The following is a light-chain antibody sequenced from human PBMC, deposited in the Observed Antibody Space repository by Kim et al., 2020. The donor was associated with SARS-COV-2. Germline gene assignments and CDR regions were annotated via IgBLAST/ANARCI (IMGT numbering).Light chain of an antibody. J-gene: IGLJ3*02. Sequence: KTVTISCTRSRGSIASNYVQWYQQRPGSSPTTVIYEHNQRPSGVPDRFSGSIDSSSNSASLTISGLKTEDEADYYCQSYDSSNPWVFGGGTQLTVL. V-gene: IGLV6-57*01. CDR3: QSYDSSNPWV. CDR2: EHN. CDR1: RGSIASNY.